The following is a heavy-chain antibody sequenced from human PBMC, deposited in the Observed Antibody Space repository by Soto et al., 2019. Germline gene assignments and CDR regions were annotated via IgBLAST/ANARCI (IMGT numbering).Heavy chain of an antibody. CDR2: ISGSGTTT. V-gene: IGHV3-23*01. D-gene: IGHD2-8*01. Sequence: LRLSCAASGFTSTNYVMDLVRQAPGKGLEWVSSISGSGTTTFYADSVKGRFIISRDNSKNTLYLQMNSLRAEDTALYYCAKDRVGGVPDAFDIWGQGTMVTVSS. J-gene: IGHJ3*02. CDR3: AKDRVGGVPDAFDI. CDR1: GFTSTNYV.